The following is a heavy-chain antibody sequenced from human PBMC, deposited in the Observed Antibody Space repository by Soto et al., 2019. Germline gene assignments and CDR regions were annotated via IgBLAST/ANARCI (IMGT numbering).Heavy chain of an antibody. J-gene: IGHJ4*02. CDR2: INHSGST. CDR1: GGSFSGYY. CDR3: ARGCKYYDFWSGYPLFDY. Sequence: PSETLALTCAVYGGSFSGYYWSWIRQPPGKGLEWIGEINHSGSTNYNPSLKSRVTISVDTSKNQFSLKLSSVTAADTAVYYCARGCKYYDFWSGYPLFDYWGQGTRGTVS. V-gene: IGHV4-34*01. D-gene: IGHD3-3*01.